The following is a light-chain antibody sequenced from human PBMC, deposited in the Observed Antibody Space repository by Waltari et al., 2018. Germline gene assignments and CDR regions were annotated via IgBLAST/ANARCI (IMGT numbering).Light chain of an antibody. J-gene: IGKJ1*01. CDR1: QNVSSY. Sequence: EVVLTQSPATLSLSPGERDTLSCRASQNVSSYLASYQQKPGQAPRLLLYDASDRATGVPARFSGSGAGTDFTLTISSLEPEDFAVYYCQQRTDRPPVTFGQGTRVEMK. CDR2: DAS. CDR3: QQRTDRPPVT. V-gene: IGKV3-11*01.